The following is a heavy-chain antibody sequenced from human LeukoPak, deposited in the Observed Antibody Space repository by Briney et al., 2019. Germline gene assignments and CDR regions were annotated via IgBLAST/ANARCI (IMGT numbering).Heavy chain of an antibody. Sequence: ASVKVSCKASGYTFTSYGISWVRQAPGQGLEWMGWISAYNGNTNYAQKLQGRVTMTTDTSTSTAYMELRSLRSDDTAVYYCARVPIEVLGITMVRGVILVPFYFDYWGQGTLVTVSS. J-gene: IGHJ4*02. CDR2: ISAYNGNT. CDR3: ARVPIEVLGITMVRGVILVPFYFDY. D-gene: IGHD3-10*01. V-gene: IGHV1-18*01. CDR1: GYTFTSYG.